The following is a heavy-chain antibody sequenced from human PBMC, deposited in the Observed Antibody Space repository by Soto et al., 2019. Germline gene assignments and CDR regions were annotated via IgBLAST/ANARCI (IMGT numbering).Heavy chain of an antibody. CDR1: GYSFTSYW. Sequence: GESLKISCKGSGYSFTSYWIGWVRQMPGKGLEWMGIIYPGDSDTRYSPSFQGQVTISADKSISTAYLQWSSLKASDTAMYYFHSFYYFWGSYRRANAFDFWGQGTMVPVSS. D-gene: IGHD3-16*01. J-gene: IGHJ3*01. CDR3: HSFYYFWGSYRRANAFDF. CDR2: IYPGDSDT. V-gene: IGHV5-51*01.